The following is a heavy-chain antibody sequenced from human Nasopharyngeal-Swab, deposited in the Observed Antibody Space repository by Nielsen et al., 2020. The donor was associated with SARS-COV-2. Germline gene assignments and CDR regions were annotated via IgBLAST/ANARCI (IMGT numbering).Heavy chain of an antibody. D-gene: IGHD3-22*01. Sequence: PGKGLEWVSGISWNSGSIGYADSVKGRFTISRDNAKNSLYLQMNSLRAEDTALYYCAKGYYYDSGGYDYWGQGTLVTVSS. V-gene: IGHV3-9*01. CDR3: AKGYYYDSGGYDY. J-gene: IGHJ4*02. CDR2: ISWNSGSI.